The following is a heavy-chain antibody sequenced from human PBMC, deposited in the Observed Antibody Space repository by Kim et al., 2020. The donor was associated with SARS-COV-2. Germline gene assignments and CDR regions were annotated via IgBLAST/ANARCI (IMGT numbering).Heavy chain of an antibody. D-gene: IGHD5-18*01. CDR3: ARFLQLWSNCFEY. J-gene: IGHJ4*02. Sequence: SETLSLTCTVSGGSTSSSSYYWGWFRQPPGKGLEWIGSIYYSGNTYHNPSLKSRVSISVATSKNQFPLQLSPVTAADTAVSYCARFLQLWSNCFEYWDQG. V-gene: IGHV4-39*01. CDR1: GGSTSSSSYY. CDR2: IYYSGNT.